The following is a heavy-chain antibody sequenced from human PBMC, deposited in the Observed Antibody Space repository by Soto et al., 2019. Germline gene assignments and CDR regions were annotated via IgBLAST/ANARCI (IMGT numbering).Heavy chain of an antibody. D-gene: IGHD3-22*01. V-gene: IGHV3-23*01. Sequence: EVKLSESGGGFIPPGASARLSCITSGFIFDNYAMSWVRQSPRRGLEWVAAISGSGHATYYTQSVQGRLIISRDKSKKTVFLQMNNLRAEDTAVYYCAKGRYFDSSGGCANYWGLGTLVTVSS. CDR2: ISGSGHAT. CDR1: GFIFDNYA. J-gene: IGHJ4*02. CDR3: AKGRYFDSSGGCANY.